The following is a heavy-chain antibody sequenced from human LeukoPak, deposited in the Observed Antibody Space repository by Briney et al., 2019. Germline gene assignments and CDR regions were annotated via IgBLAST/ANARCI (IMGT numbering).Heavy chain of an antibody. V-gene: IGHV4-38-2*01. Sequence: SETLSLTCAVSGYSISVGYYWGWVRQPPGKGLERVGSIYHGGSTYYNPSLKSRVTISEDASKNQFSLSLSSVTAADTAVYYCARTRFKTGYSYDSSGYFLDYWGQGTLVTVSS. D-gene: IGHD3-22*01. CDR3: ARTRFKTGYSYDSSGYFLDY. J-gene: IGHJ4*02. CDR2: IYHGGST. CDR1: GYSISVGYY.